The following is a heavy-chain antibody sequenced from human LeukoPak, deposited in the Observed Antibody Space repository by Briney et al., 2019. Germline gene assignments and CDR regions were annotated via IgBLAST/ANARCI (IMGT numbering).Heavy chain of an antibody. D-gene: IGHD5-18*01. Sequence: GGSLRLSCAASGFTFSTYEMNWVRQAPGKGLEWVSYIGRSGRNIYYAGSVKGRFTISRDNAKDSLYLQMNSLRAEDTAVYYCARVRRSYGYQYYFGMDVWGQGTTVTVSS. V-gene: IGHV3-48*03. CDR3: ARVRRSYGYQYYFGMDV. CDR1: GFTFSTYE. J-gene: IGHJ6*02. CDR2: IGRSGRNI.